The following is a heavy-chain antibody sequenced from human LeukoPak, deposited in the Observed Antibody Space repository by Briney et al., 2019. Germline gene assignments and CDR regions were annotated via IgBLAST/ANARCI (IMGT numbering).Heavy chain of an antibody. J-gene: IGHJ4*02. D-gene: IGHD1-26*01. Sequence: GGSLRLSCAASGFTFISYGMHWVRRSPGKGLEWVAVAYDDRDNKYHAGSVKGRFTVSKDNSKKTLYLQMSSLRAEDTAIYYCATGGLYFYSDWGQGILVTVSS. CDR2: AYDDRDNK. V-gene: IGHV3-33*01. CDR3: ATGGLYFYSD. CDR1: GFTFISYG.